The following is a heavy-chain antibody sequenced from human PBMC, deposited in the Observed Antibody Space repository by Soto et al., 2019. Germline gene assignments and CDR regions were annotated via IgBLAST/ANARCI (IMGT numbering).Heavy chain of an antibody. V-gene: IGHV4-34*01. D-gene: IGHD3-22*01. CDR2: INHSGST. CDR1: GGSFSGYY. Sequence: ASETLSLTCAVYGGSFSGYYWSWIRQPPGKGLEWIGEINHSGSTNYNPSLKSRVTISVDTSKNQFSLKLSSVTAADTAVYYCARVRRSGYYDSSGYRDYWGQGTLVTVSS. CDR3: ARVRRSGYYDSSGYRDY. J-gene: IGHJ4*02.